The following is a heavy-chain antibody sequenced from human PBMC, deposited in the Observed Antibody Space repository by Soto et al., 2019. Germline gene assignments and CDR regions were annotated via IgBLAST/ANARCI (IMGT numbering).Heavy chain of an antibody. D-gene: IGHD3-16*02. CDR1: GFTFSSYA. V-gene: IGHV3-30*18. J-gene: IGHJ4*02. CDR2: ISYDGSDK. CDR3: AKALGELSPESYDY. Sequence: QVQLVESGGGVVQPGRSLRLSCAASGFTFSSYAMHWVRQAPGKGLEWVAVISYDGSDKYYADSVKGRFTISRDNCKNTLNLQMNSLRADDTAVYYCAKALGELSPESYDYWGQGTLITVSS.